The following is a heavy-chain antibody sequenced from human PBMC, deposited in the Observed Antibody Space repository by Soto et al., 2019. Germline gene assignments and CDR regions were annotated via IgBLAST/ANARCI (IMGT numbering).Heavy chain of an antibody. J-gene: IGHJ3*01. CDR1: GFIFSRYG. D-gene: IGHD3-10*01. CDR2: ISDDGSHA. V-gene: IGHV3-30*18. Sequence: GGSLRLSCAASGFIFSRYGMHWVRQAPGKGLEWVALISDDGSHALYGDSVKGRFTISRDNSKNTLYLQMNSLRGGDSALYYCAKDPAGSTLGFFDLWGQGTMVTVSS. CDR3: AKDPAGSTLGFFDL.